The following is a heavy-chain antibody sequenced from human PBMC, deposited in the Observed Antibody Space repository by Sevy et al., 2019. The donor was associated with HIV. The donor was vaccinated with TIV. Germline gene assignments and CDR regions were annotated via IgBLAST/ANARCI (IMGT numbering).Heavy chain of an antibody. CDR3: TKDYYYASGYYPQGAFDI. Sequence: GGSLRLSCAASGFTFSTYAMNWVRQAPGKGLEWVSCISGSGGSTYYEDSVKGRFSISRDNAKNKLYLQMNSLRAEDTDVYSCTKDYYYASGYYPQGAFDIWGQGTMVTVSS. CDR1: GFTFSTYA. CDR2: ISGSGGST. J-gene: IGHJ3*02. V-gene: IGHV3-23*01. D-gene: IGHD3-22*01.